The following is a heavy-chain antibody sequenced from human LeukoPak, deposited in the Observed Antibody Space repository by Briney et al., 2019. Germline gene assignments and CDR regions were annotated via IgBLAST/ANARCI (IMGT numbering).Heavy chain of an antibody. CDR1: GGSISNSSYY. CDR2: IYYCGST. V-gene: IGHV4-39*01. CDR3: ARGRITGTSPFGY. Sequence: SETLSLTCTVSGGSISNSSYYWGWVRQPPGKGLEWIGSIYYCGSTYLNPSLKSRHTISVDTSKNQFSLKLSSVTAADTAVYYCARGRITGTSPFGYWGQGTLVTVSS. J-gene: IGHJ4*02. D-gene: IGHD1-20*01.